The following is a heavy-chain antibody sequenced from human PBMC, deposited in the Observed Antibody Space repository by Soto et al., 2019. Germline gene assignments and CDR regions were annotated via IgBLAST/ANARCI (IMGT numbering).Heavy chain of an antibody. J-gene: IGHJ6*02. CDR3: AKDPLTYDFWSGQYYYYGMDV. CDR2: ISGSGGST. V-gene: IGHV3-23*01. CDR1: GFTFSSYA. Sequence: PGGSLRLSCAASGFTFSSYAMSWVRQAPGKGLEWVSAISGSGGSTYYADSVKGRFTISRDNSKNTLYLQMNSLRAEDTAVYYCAKDPLTYDFWSGQYYYYGMDVWGQGTTVTVSS. D-gene: IGHD3-3*01.